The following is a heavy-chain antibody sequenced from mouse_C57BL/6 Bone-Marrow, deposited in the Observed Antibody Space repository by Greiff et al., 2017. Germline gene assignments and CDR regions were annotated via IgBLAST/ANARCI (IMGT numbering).Heavy chain of an antibody. CDR3: TRDYCNGYWYFAF. V-gene: IGHV1-85*01. D-gene: IGHD1-1*01. CDR2: IDPRNGST. CDR1: GYTFTSYD. Sequence: QVQLQQSGPELVKPGASVKLSCTASGYTFTSYDINWVKQRPGQGLEWIGWIDPRNGSTKYNEKFKGKATLTADTSSSTAYLELHSLTSEDSAVYYCTRDYCNGYWYFAFWGTGTLVTVS. J-gene: IGHJ1*03.